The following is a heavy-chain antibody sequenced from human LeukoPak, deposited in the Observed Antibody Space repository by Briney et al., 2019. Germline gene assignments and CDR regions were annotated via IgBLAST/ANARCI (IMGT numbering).Heavy chain of an antibody. CDR3: ARGRGAAVAVAFDY. V-gene: IGHV4-34*01. D-gene: IGHD6-19*01. CDR1: GGSFSGYY. J-gene: IGHJ4*02. Sequence: PSETLSLTCAVYGGSFSGYYWSWIRQPPGKGLEWIGEINHSGSTNYNPSLKSRVTISVDTSKNQFSLKLGSVTAADTAVYYCARGRGAAVAVAFDYWGQGTLVTVSS. CDR2: INHSGST.